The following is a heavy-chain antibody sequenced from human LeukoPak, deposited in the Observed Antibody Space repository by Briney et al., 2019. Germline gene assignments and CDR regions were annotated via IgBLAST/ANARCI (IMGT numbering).Heavy chain of an antibody. CDR1: GGTFTSYD. Sequence: ASVKVSCKASGGTFTSYDINWVRQATGQGLEWMGGIIPIFGTANYAQKFQGRVTITTDESTSTAYMELSSLRSEDTAVYYCARAGGGAPPDYWGQGTLVTVSS. CDR3: ARAGGGAPPDY. CDR2: IIPIFGTA. D-gene: IGHD1-26*01. V-gene: IGHV1-69*05. J-gene: IGHJ4*02.